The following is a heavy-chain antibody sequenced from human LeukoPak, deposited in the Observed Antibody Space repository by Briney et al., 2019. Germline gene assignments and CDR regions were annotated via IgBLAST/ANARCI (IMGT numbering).Heavy chain of an antibody. Sequence: SETLSLTCTVSGGSISSSSYYWGWIRQPPGKGLEWIGSIYYSGSTYYNPSLKSRVTISVDTSKNQFSLKLRSVTAADTAVYYCARPVPSRLGWFDPWGQGTLVTVSS. CDR1: GGSISSSSYY. CDR2: IYYSGST. V-gene: IGHV4-39*01. J-gene: IGHJ5*02. D-gene: IGHD1-1*01. CDR3: ARPVPSRLGWFDP.